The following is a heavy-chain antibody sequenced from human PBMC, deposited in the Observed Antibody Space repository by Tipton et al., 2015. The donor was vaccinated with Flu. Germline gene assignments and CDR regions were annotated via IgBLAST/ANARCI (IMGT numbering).Heavy chain of an antibody. J-gene: IGHJ5*02. CDR3: TRDFHPTSNWFDP. CDR1: GGSINSTTYY. CDR2: VFHSGLT. Sequence: TLSLTCTVSGGSINSTTYYWGWVRQPPGKGLEWIATVFHSGLTYYNPSLTSRVSISIDTSKNLFSLWMNSVTSAASAVYYCTRDFHPTSNWFDPWGQGTLVTVSS. V-gene: IGHV4-39*07.